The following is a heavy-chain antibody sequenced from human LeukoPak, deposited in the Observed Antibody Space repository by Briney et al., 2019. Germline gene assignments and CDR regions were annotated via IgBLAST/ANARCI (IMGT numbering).Heavy chain of an antibody. Sequence: GGSLRLSCTASGFTFGDYAMSWVRQAPGKGLEWVGFIRSKAYGGTTEYAASVKGRFTISRDDSKSIAYLQMNCLKTEDTAVYYCTRDIVVVPAAILDYYYGMDVWGQGTTVTVSS. V-gene: IGHV3-49*04. CDR1: GFTFGDYA. CDR2: IRSKAYGGTT. J-gene: IGHJ6*02. CDR3: TRDIVVVPAAILDYYYGMDV. D-gene: IGHD2-2*02.